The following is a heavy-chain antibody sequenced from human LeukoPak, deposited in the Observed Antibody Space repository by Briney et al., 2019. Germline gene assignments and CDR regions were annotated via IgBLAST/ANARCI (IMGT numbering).Heavy chain of an antibody. Sequence: PSETLSLTCTVSGGSVSSYYRSWIRQLPGKGLEWIGFIFYGGSTNYNPSLKSRVTISEDTSKNQLSLKLSSVTAADTAVYYCARSGFRDYYFAMDVWGQGTTVTVSS. J-gene: IGHJ6*02. CDR2: IFYGGST. CDR1: GGSVSSYY. CDR3: ARSGFRDYYFAMDV. V-gene: IGHV4-59*02. D-gene: IGHD3-22*01.